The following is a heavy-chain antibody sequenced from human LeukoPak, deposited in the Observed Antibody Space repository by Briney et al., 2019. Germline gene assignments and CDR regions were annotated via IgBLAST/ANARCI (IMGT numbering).Heavy chain of an antibody. D-gene: IGHD3-10*01. J-gene: IGHJ5*02. Sequence: GGPLSLSCAASGFPFSSYAMSGARRAPGRGREGVSKISGSGGSTYYADSVKGRFTISRDNSKNTVYLQMNSLRAEDTAVYYCAKDPYGSGSTNWFDPWGQGTLVTVSS. CDR3: AKDPYGSGSTNWFDP. CDR2: ISGSGGST. V-gene: IGHV3-23*01. CDR1: GFPFSSYA.